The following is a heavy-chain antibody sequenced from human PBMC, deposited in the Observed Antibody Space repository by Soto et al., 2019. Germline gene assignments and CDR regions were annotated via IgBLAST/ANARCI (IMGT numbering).Heavy chain of an antibody. D-gene: IGHD5-12*01. CDR3: AAVAYSGYDYGHHDAFDI. CDR1: GFTFTSSA. CDR2: IVVGSGNT. V-gene: IGHV1-58*02. Sequence: SVKVSCKASGFTFTSSAMQWVRQARGQRLEWIGWIVVGSGNTNYAQKFQERVTITRDMSTSTAYMELSSLRSEDTAVYYCAAVAYSGYDYGHHDAFDIWGQGTMVTVSS. J-gene: IGHJ3*02.